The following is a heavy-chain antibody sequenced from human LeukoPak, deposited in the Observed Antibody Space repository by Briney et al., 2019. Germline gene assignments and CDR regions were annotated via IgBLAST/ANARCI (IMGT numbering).Heavy chain of an antibody. J-gene: IGHJ3*02. Sequence: GGSLRLSCAASGFTFSSYAMSWVRQAPGKGLEGVSAISGSGGSTYYADSVKGRFTISRDNSKNTLYLQMNSLRAEDTAVYYCAKVEGYCSSTSCSVDAFDIWGQGTMVTVSS. V-gene: IGHV3-23*01. CDR1: GFTFSSYA. CDR3: AKVEGYCSSTSCSVDAFDI. CDR2: ISGSGGST. D-gene: IGHD2-2*01.